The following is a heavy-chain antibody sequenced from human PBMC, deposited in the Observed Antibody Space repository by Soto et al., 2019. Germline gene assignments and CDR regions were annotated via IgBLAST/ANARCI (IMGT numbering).Heavy chain of an antibody. D-gene: IGHD5-18*01. CDR1: GCSISSYY. V-gene: IGHV4-59*01. CDR2: IYYSGST. Sequence: PSETLSLTCTVSGCSISSYYLSWIRQPPGKGLEWIGYIYYSGSTNYNPSLKSRVTISVDTSKNQFSLKLSSVTAADTAVYYCAREDSIAKVGAFDIWGQGTMVTVSS. J-gene: IGHJ3*02. CDR3: AREDSIAKVGAFDI.